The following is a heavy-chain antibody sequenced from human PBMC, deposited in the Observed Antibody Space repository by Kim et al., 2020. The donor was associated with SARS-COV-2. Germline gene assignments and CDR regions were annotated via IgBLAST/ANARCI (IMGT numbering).Heavy chain of an antibody. Sequence: SETLSLTCTVSDGSISSRGYYWGWIRQPPGKGLEWIGSVYYTGNTYYTPSLKSRLPISVDKSKNQFSLKLNSVTAADASVYYCARHFLGTSMQFLGLDQFAYSGEGNLGTASS. V-gene: IGHV4-39*01. CDR1: DGSISSRGYY. CDR2: VYYTGNT. D-gene: IGHD2-2*01. J-gene: IGHJ4*02. CDR3: ARHFLGTSMQFLGLDQFAY.